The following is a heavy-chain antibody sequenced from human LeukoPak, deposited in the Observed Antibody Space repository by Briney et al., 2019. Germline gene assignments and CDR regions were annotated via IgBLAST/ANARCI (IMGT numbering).Heavy chain of an antibody. CDR1: GCTFSSYG. CDR2: ILYDGSNK. D-gene: IGHD2-2*01. V-gene: IGHV3-30*02. Sequence: PGGSLRLSCAASGCTFSSYGMHWVRQAPGKGLEWVAFILYDGSNKYYADSVKGRFTISRDNSKNTLYLQMNSLRAEDTAVYYCAKDVIVVVPAAPGDAFDIWGQGTMVTVSS. CDR3: AKDVIVVVPAAPGDAFDI. J-gene: IGHJ3*02.